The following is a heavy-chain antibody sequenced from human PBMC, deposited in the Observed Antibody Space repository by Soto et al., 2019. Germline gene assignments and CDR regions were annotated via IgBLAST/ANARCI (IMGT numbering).Heavy chain of an antibody. V-gene: IGHV3-7*03. J-gene: IGHJ5*01. D-gene: IGHD4-17*01. CDR1: GFTFRSYW. Sequence: EVQVVESGGGLVQPGGSLRVSCVGSGFTFRSYWMSWVRQAPGKGLEGVANIRPDGSEKYYVDSVKGRFTISRDNAKNSLYLQMSSLRAEDTAVYYCAREEGATVANNWFDSWGQGALVTVSS. CDR2: IRPDGSEK. CDR3: AREEGATVANNWFDS.